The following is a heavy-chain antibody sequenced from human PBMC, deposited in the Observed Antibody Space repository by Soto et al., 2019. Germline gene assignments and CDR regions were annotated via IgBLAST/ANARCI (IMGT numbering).Heavy chain of an antibody. CDR2: IYSGGST. D-gene: IGHD3-16*01. CDR1: GFTVSTKY. Sequence: EVKLVESGGGLVQPGGSLRLSCAASGFTVSTKYMSWVRQAPGKGLEWVSVIYSGGSTFYADSVRGRFTISRDNSNNTVNLQMNSLRAEDTAVYYCARDPWAADYWGQGTLVTVSS. CDR3: ARDPWAADY. J-gene: IGHJ4*02. V-gene: IGHV3-66*01.